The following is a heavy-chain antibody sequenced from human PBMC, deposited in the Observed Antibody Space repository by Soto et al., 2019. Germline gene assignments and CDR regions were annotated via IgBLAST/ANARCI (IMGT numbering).Heavy chain of an antibody. CDR2: INAGNGNT. J-gene: IGHJ6*03. V-gene: IGHV1-3*01. CDR1: GYTFTSYA. CDR3: ASSEIVATISDYYYYRDV. Sequence: ASVKVSCKASGYTFTSYAMHWVRQAPGQRLEWMGWINAGNGNTKYSQKFQGRVTITRDTSASTAYMELSSLRSEDTAVYYCASSEIVATISDYYYYRDVGGKGTTVTVSS. D-gene: IGHD5-12*01.